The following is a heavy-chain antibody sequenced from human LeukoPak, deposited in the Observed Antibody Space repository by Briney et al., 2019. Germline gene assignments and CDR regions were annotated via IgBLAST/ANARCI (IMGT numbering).Heavy chain of an antibody. D-gene: IGHD4-17*01. CDR2: INPNSGGT. J-gene: IGHJ5*02. Sequence: ASVKVSCKASGYTFTGYYMHWVRQAPGQGLEWMGWINPNSGGTNYAQKFQGRVTMTRDTPISTAYMELSRLRSDDTAVYYCARVATVTNNWFDPWGQGTLVTVSS. V-gene: IGHV1-2*02. CDR3: ARVATVTNNWFDP. CDR1: GYTFTGYY.